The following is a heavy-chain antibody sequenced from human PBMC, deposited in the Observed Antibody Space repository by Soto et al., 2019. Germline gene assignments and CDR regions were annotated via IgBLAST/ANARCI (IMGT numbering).Heavy chain of an antibody. D-gene: IGHD6-6*01. CDR3: ARAPIAARPTGLRVPDP. Sequence: GGSLRLSCAASGFTFSSYWMSWVRQAPGKGLEWVANIKQDGSEKYYVDSVKGRFTISRDNAKNSLYLQMNSLRAEDTAVYYCARAPIAARPTGLRVPDPWGQGTLVTVSS. J-gene: IGHJ5*02. CDR1: GFTFSSYW. CDR2: IKQDGSEK. V-gene: IGHV3-7*01.